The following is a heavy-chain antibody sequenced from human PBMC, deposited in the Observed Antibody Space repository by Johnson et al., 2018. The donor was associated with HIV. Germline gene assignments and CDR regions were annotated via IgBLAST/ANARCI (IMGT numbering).Heavy chain of an antibody. CDR1: GFTFSSYD. J-gene: IGHJ3*02. V-gene: IGHV3-13*01. D-gene: IGHD2-2*01. CDR3: ARGLGPADAFDI. CDR2: IGTAGDT. Sequence: VQLVESGGGLVQPGGSLRLSCAASGFTFSSYDMHWVRQATGKGLEWVSAIGTAGDTYYPGYVKGRFTISRENAKNSLYLQMNSLGAGDTAVYYCARGLGPADAFDIWGQGTMVTVSS.